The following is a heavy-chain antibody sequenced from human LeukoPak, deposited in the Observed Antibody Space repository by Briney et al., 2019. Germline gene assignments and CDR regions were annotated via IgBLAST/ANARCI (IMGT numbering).Heavy chain of an antibody. D-gene: IGHD4-17*01. J-gene: IGHJ5*02. Sequence: ASVKVSCTASGYTFTSYDINWVRQATGQGLEWVAWMNPNSGNTGYAQTFRGRVTMTRNTSISTAYMELSSLRSEDTAVYYCARGGGTTNWFDPWGQGTLVTVSS. CDR3: ARGGGTTNWFDP. CDR1: GYTFTSYD. CDR2: MNPNSGNT. V-gene: IGHV1-8*01.